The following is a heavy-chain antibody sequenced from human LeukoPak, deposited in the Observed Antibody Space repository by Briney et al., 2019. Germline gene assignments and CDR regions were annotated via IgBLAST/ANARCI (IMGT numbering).Heavy chain of an antibody. D-gene: IGHD6-13*01. J-gene: IGHJ2*01. CDR1: GGSISSGGYY. CDR3: ARELRYSSSDTSP. V-gene: IGHV4-31*03. CDR2: IYYSGST. Sequence: SSQTLSLTCTVSGGSISSGGYYWSWIRQHPGKGLEWIGYIYYSGSTYYNPSLKSRVTISVDTSKNQFSLKLSSVTAADTAVYYCARELRYSSSDTSPWGRGTLVTVSS.